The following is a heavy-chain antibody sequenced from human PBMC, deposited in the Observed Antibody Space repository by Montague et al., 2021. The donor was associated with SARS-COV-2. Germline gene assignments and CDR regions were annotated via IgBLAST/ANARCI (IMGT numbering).Heavy chain of an antibody. V-gene: IGHV6-1*01. CDR1: GDSDSLNIPT. CDR2: TYYRSKWYN. D-gene: IGHD2-2*01. J-gene: IGHJ4*02. CDR3: ARIPVGSKYYFDF. Sequence: CAISGDSDSLNIPTRNWIRQSPARGPQWQGGTYYRSKWYNDYAESVKSRITIDPDTSKHQFSLHLNSVTPEDTAVYYCARIPVGSKYYFDFWGQGTLVTVSS.